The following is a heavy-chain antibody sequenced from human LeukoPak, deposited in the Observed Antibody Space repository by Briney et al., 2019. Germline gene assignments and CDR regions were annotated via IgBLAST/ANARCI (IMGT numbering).Heavy chain of an antibody. CDR3: ARWQPGFDP. Sequence: GGSLRLSCAASGFTFSNYWMSWVRQAPGKGLEWVANIKQDGSEQYYVDSVEGRFAISRDNAQNSLYLQMNSLRVEDTAMYYCARWQPGFDPWGQGTLVTVSS. V-gene: IGHV3-7*01. CDR2: IKQDGSEQ. D-gene: IGHD6-13*01. CDR1: GFTFSNYW. J-gene: IGHJ5*02.